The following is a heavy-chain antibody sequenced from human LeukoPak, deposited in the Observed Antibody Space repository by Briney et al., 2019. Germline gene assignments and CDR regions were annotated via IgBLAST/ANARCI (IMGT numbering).Heavy chain of an antibody. CDR2: ISAYNGNT. CDR1: GYTFTSYG. Sequence: GASVKVSCKASGYTFTSYGISWVRQAPGQGLEWMGWISAYNGNTNYAQKLQGRVTMTEDTSTDTAYMELSSLRSEDTAVYYCALPFMVRGVSDYWGQGTLVTVSS. J-gene: IGHJ4*02. D-gene: IGHD3-10*01. CDR3: ALPFMVRGVSDY. V-gene: IGHV1-18*01.